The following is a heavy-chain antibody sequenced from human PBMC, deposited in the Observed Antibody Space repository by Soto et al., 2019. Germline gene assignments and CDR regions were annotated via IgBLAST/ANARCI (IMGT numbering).Heavy chain of an antibody. CDR3: ARDHESYYYYGMDV. Sequence: EVQLVESGGGLVQPGGSLRLSCAASGFTFSSYSMNWVRQAPGKGLEWVSYISSSSSTIYYADSVKGRFTISRDNAKNSLYLQMNRLRDEDTAGYYCARDHESYYYYGMDVWGQGTTVTFSS. V-gene: IGHV3-48*02. CDR1: GFTFSSYS. J-gene: IGHJ6*02. CDR2: ISSSSSTI.